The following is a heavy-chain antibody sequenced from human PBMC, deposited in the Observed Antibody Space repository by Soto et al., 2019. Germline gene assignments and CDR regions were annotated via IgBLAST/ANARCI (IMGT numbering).Heavy chain of an antibody. CDR1: GYTFTGYY. J-gene: IGHJ6*02. V-gene: IGHV1-2*02. Sequence: ASVKVSCKASGYTFTGYYMHWVRQAPGQGLEWMGWINPNSGGTNYAQKFQGRVTMTRDTSISTAYMELSRLRSDDTAVYYCAREASQLGDYYYYGMDVWGQGTTVTVSS. CDR3: AREASQLGDYYYYGMDV. D-gene: IGHD6-13*01. CDR2: INPNSGGT.